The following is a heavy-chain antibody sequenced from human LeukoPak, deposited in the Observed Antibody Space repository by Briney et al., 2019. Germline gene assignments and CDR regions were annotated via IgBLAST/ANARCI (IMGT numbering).Heavy chain of an antibody. CDR2: IKQGGSEK. D-gene: IGHD6-13*01. CDR3: ARWPKQQLDNYFDY. CDR1: GFTFSSYW. Sequence: GGSLRLSCAASGFTFSSYWMSWVRQAPGKGLEWVANIKQGGSEKYYVDSVKGRFTISRDNAKNSLYLQMNSLRAEDTAVYYCARWPKQQLDNYFDYWGQGTLVTVSS. V-gene: IGHV3-7*01. J-gene: IGHJ4*02.